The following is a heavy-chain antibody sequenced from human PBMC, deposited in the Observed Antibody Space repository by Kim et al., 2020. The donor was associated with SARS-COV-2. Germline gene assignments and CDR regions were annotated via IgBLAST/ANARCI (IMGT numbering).Heavy chain of an antibody. J-gene: IGHJ5*02. CDR2: IYYSGST. V-gene: IGHV4-59*13. CDR3: ARGGLGATFDP. Sequence: SETLSLTCTVSGGSISSYYWSWIRQPPGKGLEWIGYIYYSGSTNYNPSLKSRVTISVDTSKNQFSLKLSSVTAADTAVYYCARGGLGATFDPWGQGTLVTVSS. CDR1: GGSISSYY.